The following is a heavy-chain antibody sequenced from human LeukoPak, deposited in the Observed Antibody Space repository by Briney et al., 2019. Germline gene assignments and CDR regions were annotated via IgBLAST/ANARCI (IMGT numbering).Heavy chain of an antibody. CDR2: ISWHSGTI. CDR3: AKGFTVTTFFFDY. D-gene: IGHD4-17*01. J-gene: IGHJ4*02. CDR1: GFTFEDYA. Sequence: GGSLRLSCEASGFTFEDYAMHWVRQAPGKGLEWVAGISWHSGTIAYADSVKGRFTISRDNAKKSLYLQMNSLRAEDTAVYYCAKGFTVTTFFFDYWGQGTLVTVSS. V-gene: IGHV3-9*01.